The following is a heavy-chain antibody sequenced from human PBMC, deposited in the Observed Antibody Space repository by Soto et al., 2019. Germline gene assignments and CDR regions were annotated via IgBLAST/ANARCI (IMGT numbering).Heavy chain of an antibody. Sequence: SQTLSLTCAIPGGSVSSNSAAWNWIRQSPSRGLEWLGRTYYRSKWYNDYAVSVKSRITINPDTSKNQFSLQLNSVTPEDTAVYYCARAYWGWDFYYYGMDVWGQGTTATVSS. D-gene: IGHD3-16*01. CDR2: TYYRSKWYN. V-gene: IGHV6-1*01. J-gene: IGHJ6*02. CDR3: ARAYWGWDFYYYGMDV. CDR1: GGSVSSNSAA.